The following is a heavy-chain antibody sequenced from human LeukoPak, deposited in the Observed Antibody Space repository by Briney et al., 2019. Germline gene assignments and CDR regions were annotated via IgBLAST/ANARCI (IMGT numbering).Heavy chain of an antibody. D-gene: IGHD1-14*01. J-gene: IGHJ4*02. CDR3: AKDTGAGNIDY. CDR1: GFTVSSSY. V-gene: IGHV3-53*01. Sequence: GGSLRLSCAASGFTVSSSYMSWVRQAPGKGVEWVSVIYAGGTTYYPASVKGRFTISRDNSKNTLYLQMNSLRAEDTAVYYCAKDTGAGNIDYWGQGTLVTVSS. CDR2: IYAGGTT.